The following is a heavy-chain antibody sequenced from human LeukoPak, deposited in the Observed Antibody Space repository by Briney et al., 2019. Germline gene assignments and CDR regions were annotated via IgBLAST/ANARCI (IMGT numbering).Heavy chain of an antibody. CDR2: IYTSGST. D-gene: IGHD6-6*01. V-gene: IGHV4-4*07. CDR1: GGSISSYY. J-gene: IGHJ4*02. CDR3: ARGGPEYSSPSGDY. Sequence: SETMSLTCTVSGGSISSYYWSWIRQPAGKGLEWIGRIYTSGSTTYNPSLKSRVTMSVDTSKNQFSLKLSSVTAADTAVYYCARGGPEYSSPSGDYWGQGTLVTVSS.